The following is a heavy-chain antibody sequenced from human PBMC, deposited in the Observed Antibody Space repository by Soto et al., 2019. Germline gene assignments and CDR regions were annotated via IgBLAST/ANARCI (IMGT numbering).Heavy chain of an antibody. D-gene: IGHD3-3*01. J-gene: IGHJ5*02. V-gene: IGHV4-39*01. CDR2: IYYSGST. Sequence: SETLSLTCTVSGGSISSSSYYWGWIRQPPGKGLEWIGSIYYSGSTYYNPSLKSRVTISVDTSKNQFSLKLSSVTAADTAVYYCARQGGIFGVLDRWFDPWGQGTLVTVSS. CDR1: GGSISSSSYY. CDR3: ARQGGIFGVLDRWFDP.